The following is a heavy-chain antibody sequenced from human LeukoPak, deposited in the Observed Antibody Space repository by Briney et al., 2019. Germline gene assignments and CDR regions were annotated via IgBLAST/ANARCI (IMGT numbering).Heavy chain of an antibody. CDR2: INPSGGST. J-gene: IGHJ6*02. D-gene: IGHD2-2*01. CDR3: ARDPQYQLLSDYYYGMDV. Sequence: GASVKVSCKASGYTFTSYYMHWVRQAPGQGLEWMGVINPSGGSTSYAQKFQGRVTMTRDTSTSTVYMELSSLRSEDTAVYYCARDPQYQLLSDYYYGMDVWGQGTTVTVSS. CDR1: GYTFTSYY. V-gene: IGHV1-46*01.